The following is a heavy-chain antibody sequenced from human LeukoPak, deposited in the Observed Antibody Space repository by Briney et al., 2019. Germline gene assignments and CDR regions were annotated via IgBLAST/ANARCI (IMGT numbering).Heavy chain of an antibody. CDR3: ARDSGSGWYVYFDY. CDR2: ISGGGGSA. CDR1: GFTFSSYA. D-gene: IGHD6-19*01. V-gene: IGHV3-23*01. Sequence: GGSLRLSCVASGFTFSSYAMSWVRQAPGKGLEWVSAISGGGGSAFYADSVKGRFTISRDNAKNSLYLQMNSLRAEDTAVYYCARDSGSGWYVYFDYWGQGTLVTVSS. J-gene: IGHJ4*02.